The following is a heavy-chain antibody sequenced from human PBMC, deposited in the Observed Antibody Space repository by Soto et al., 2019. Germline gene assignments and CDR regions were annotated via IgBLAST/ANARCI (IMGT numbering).Heavy chain of an antibody. J-gene: IGHJ6*02. CDR1: GYTFTSYG. V-gene: IGHV1-18*01. Sequence: QVQLVQSGAEVKKPGASVKVSCKASGYTFTSYGISWVRQAPGQGLEWMGWISAYNGNTNYAQKLQDRVTMTTDTSTSTAYMELRSLRSDDTAVYYCAREGIVATPLELYYYGMDVWGQGTTVTVSS. D-gene: IGHD5-12*01. CDR2: ISAYNGNT. CDR3: AREGIVATPLELYYYGMDV.